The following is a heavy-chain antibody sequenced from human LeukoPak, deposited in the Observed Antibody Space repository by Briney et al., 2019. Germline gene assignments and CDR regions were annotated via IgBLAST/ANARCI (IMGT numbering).Heavy chain of an antibody. CDR3: ARDSAQYTNAWYGDS. CDR2: INPNSGGT. CDR1: GYTFTGYY. D-gene: IGHD6-19*01. Sequence: ASVKVSCKASGYTFTGYYMHWVRQAPGQGLEWMGRINPNSGGTNYAQKFQGRVTMTRDTSISTAYMELRSLRSDDTAVYYCARDSAQYTNAWYGDSWGQGTLVTVSS. V-gene: IGHV1-2*06. J-gene: IGHJ4*02.